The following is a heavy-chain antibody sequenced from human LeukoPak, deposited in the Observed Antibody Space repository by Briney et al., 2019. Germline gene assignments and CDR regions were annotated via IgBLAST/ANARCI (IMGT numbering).Heavy chain of an antibody. CDR1: GFTFSTYD. D-gene: IGHD3-9*01. CDR3: AKGGYFDFEN. V-gene: IGHV3-23*01. CDR2: ISRSGST. J-gene: IGHJ3*01. Sequence: GGSLRLSCAASGFTFSTYDMQWVRQAPGMGLEWVSGISRSGSTYYTDSVKGRFTISGDNSKNTLDLQMNSLRAEDTAVYYCAKGGYFDFENWGQGTMVTVSS.